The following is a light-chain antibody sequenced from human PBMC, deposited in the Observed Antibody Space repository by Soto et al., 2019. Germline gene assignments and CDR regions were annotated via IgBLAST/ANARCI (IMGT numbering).Light chain of an antibody. V-gene: IGKV1-5*03. Sequence: DIQMTQSPSTLSASVGDRVTITCRASQSISSWLAWYQQKPGKAPKLLIYKASSLESGVPSRVSGSGSGTEFTLTISRLQTDDFATYYCQQYHSYSWTFGQGTKVEIK. J-gene: IGKJ1*01. CDR1: QSISSW. CDR3: QQYHSYSWT. CDR2: KAS.